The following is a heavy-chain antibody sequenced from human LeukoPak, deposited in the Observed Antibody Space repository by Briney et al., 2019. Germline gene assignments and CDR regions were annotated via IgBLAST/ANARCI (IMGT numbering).Heavy chain of an antibody. CDR1: GFIFSSYW. V-gene: IGHV3-7*03. J-gene: IGHJ6*04. CDR2: IKEGGSEK. CDR3: ARRALRYCSSTSCPAQYYGVDV. Sequence: GGSLRLSCAASGFIFSSYWMSWVRQAPGKGLEWVANIKEGGSEKYYVDSVKGRFTISRDNAKNSLYLQTNSLRAEDTAVYYCARRALRYCSSTSCPAQYYGVDVWGKGTTVTVS. D-gene: IGHD2-2*01.